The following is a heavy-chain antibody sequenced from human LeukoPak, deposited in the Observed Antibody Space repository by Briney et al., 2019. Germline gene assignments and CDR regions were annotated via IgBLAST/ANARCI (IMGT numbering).Heavy chain of an antibody. CDR3: ARASHCSTTSCYARGLDY. V-gene: IGHV4-61*02. CDR2: IYTTGNT. CDR1: GGSISNGSYY. J-gene: IGHJ4*02. Sequence: SETLSLTCTVSGGSISNGSYYWSWIRQPAGKGLEWIGRIYTTGNTNYNPSLKSRVTISVDPSNNQFSLNLSSVTAADTAVYYCARASHCSTTSCYARGLDYWGQGALVTVSS. D-gene: IGHD2-2*01.